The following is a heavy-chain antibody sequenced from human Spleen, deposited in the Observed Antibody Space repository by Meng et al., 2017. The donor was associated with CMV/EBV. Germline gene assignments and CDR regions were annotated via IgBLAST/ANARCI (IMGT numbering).Heavy chain of an antibody. Sequence: SETLSLTCAVYGGSFSGYYWSWIRQPPGKGLEWIGYIYYTGSTNYNPSLKSRLTMSVDTSKNQFYLNLSSVTAADTAVYYCARDVRGRTGDLWGQGTLVTVSS. CDR1: GGSFSGYY. CDR3: ARDVRGRTGDL. J-gene: IGHJ4*02. V-gene: IGHV4-34*11. D-gene: IGHD7-27*01. CDR2: IYYTGST.